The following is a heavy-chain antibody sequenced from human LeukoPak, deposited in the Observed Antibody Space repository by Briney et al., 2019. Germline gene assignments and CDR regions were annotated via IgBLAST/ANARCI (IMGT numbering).Heavy chain of an antibody. CDR3: VKITSVTGGDC. V-gene: IGHV3-64D*09. D-gene: IGHD1-1*01. Sequence: GGSLRLSCSASGFTFSAYAMYWVRQAPGKGLEYVSGISSNGGSSFYADSVKGRFTISRDNSKNTLYPQMSSLRAEDTAVYYCVKITSVTGGDCWGQGTRLTVSS. CDR2: ISSNGGSS. J-gene: IGHJ4*02. CDR1: GFTFSAYA.